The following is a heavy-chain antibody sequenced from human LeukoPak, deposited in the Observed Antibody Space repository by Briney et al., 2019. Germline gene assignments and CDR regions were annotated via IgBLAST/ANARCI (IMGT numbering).Heavy chain of an antibody. CDR3: AKDPIRRAGYSSSWYPRNWFDP. Sequence: GRSLRLSCAASGFTFDDYAMHWVRQAPGKGLEWVSGISWNSGSIGYADSVKGRFTISRDNAKNSLYLQMNSLRAEDTALYYCAKDPIRRAGYSSSWYPRNWFDPWGQGTLVTVSS. V-gene: IGHV3-9*01. D-gene: IGHD6-13*01. CDR1: GFTFDDYA. J-gene: IGHJ5*02. CDR2: ISWNSGSI.